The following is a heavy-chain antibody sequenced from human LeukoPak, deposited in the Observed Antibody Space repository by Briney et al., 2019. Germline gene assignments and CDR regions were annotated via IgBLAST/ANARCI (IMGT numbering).Heavy chain of an antibody. CDR1: GGSISSSSYY. J-gene: IGHJ1*01. CDR2: IYYSGST. V-gene: IGHV4-39*01. Sequence: PSETLSLTCTVSGGSISSSSYYWGWIRQPPGKGLEWIGSIYYSGSTYYNPSLKSRVTISVDTSKNQFSLKLSSVTAADTAVYYCARGERITIFGEVLGPFQHWGQGTLVTVSS. D-gene: IGHD3-3*01. CDR3: ARGERITIFGEVLGPFQH.